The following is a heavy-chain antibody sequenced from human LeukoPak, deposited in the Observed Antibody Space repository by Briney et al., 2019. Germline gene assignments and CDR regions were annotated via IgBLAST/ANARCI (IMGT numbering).Heavy chain of an antibody. J-gene: IGHJ5*02. CDR3: ARDPRYCSSTSCYPYNWFDP. D-gene: IGHD2-2*01. CDR2: INPNSGGT. Sequence: ASVKVSCKASGYTFTGYYMHWVRQAPGQGLEWMGWINPNSGGTNYAQKFQGRVTMTRDTSISTAYMELSRLRSGDTAVYYCARDPRYCSSTSCYPYNWFDPWGQGTLVTVSS. V-gene: IGHV1-2*02. CDR1: GYTFTGYY.